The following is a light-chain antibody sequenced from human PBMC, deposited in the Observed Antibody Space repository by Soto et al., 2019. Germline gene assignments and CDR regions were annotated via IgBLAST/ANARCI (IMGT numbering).Light chain of an antibody. CDR2: DAS. J-gene: IGKJ1*01. CDR3: QQHSNWPPWT. CDR1: QSVSNY. V-gene: IGKV3-11*01. Sequence: EIVLTQSPSTLSLSPGERATLSCRASQSVSNYLAWYQQKPGKAPRLLIYDASNRSTGMPARFSGSGSGTDSTLTISGLEPEYFSVYYCQQHSNWPPWTFGQGTKVEIK.